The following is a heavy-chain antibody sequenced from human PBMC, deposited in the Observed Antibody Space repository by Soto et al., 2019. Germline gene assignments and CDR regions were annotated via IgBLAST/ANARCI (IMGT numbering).Heavy chain of an antibody. CDR3: ARGRLVTAHYMDV. D-gene: IGHD1-20*01. CDR1: GGSISSSSYY. V-gene: IGHV4-39*01. CDR2: IYYSGST. J-gene: IGHJ6*03. Sequence: TSETLSLTCTVSGGSISSSSYYWGWIRQPPGKGLEWIGSIYYSGSTYYNPSLKSRVTISVDTSKNQFSLKLSSVTAADTAVYYCARGRLVTAHYMDVWGKGTTVTVSS.